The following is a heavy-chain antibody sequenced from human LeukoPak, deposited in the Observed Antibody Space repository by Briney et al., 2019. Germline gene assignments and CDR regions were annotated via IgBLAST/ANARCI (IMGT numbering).Heavy chain of an antibody. D-gene: IGHD3-10*01. Sequence: PSQTLSLTCTVSGGSISSSSYYWGWIRQPPGKGLEWIGSIYYSGYTYYNPSLKSRVTISVDTSKNQFSLKLSSVTAADTAVYYCARDLLFRGSGTPFDYWGQGTLVTVSS. J-gene: IGHJ4*02. CDR2: IYYSGYT. V-gene: IGHV4-39*07. CDR3: ARDLLFRGSGTPFDY. CDR1: GGSISSSSYY.